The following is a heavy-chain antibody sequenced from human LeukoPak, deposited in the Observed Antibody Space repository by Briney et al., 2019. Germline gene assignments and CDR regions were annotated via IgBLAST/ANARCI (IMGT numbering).Heavy chain of an antibody. V-gene: IGHV4-31*03. CDR1: GGSISSGGYY. Sequence: SQTLSLTCTVSGGSISSGGYYWSWIRQHPGKGLAWIGYIYYSGSTYYNPSLKSRVTISVDTSKNQLSLKLSSVTAADTAVYYCARASGSSYPDAFDIWGQGTMVTVSS. D-gene: IGHD1-26*01. CDR2: IYYSGST. CDR3: ARASGSSYPDAFDI. J-gene: IGHJ3*02.